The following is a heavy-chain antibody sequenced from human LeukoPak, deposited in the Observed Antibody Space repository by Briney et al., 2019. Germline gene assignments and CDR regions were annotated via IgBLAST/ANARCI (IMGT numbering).Heavy chain of an antibody. CDR2: INSDGTTT. D-gene: IGHD3-22*01. V-gene: IGHV3-74*01. CDR3: ARVRGGYYSDF. J-gene: IGHJ4*02. Sequence: GGSLRLSXAASGFIFRNYWMYWVRQAPGKGLVWVSRINSDGTTTTYADSVKGRFTISRDNAKNTLYLQMSSLTAEDTAVYYCARVRGGYYSDFWGQGTLVTVSS. CDR1: GFIFRNYW.